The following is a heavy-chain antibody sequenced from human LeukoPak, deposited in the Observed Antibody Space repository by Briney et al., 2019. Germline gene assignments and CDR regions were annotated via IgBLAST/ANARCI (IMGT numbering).Heavy chain of an antibody. CDR3: ARFDVGAQDYYYYYYYMDV. V-gene: IGHV5-51*01. D-gene: IGHD1-26*01. CDR2: IYPGDSDT. Sequence: GESLKISCKASGYSFTTHWIGWVRQMPGKGLEWMGIIYPGDSDTRYSPSFQGHVTISADKSISTAYLQWSSLKASDTAMYYCARFDVGAQDYYYYYYYMDVWGKGTTVTVSS. CDR1: GYSFTTHW. J-gene: IGHJ6*03.